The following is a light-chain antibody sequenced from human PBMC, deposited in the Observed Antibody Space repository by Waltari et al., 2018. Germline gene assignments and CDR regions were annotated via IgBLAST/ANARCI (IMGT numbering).Light chain of an antibody. CDR1: STDVGDYNY. CDR3: CSYAGRSTWV. V-gene: IGLV2-14*03. CDR2: DVT. J-gene: IGLJ3*02. Sequence: QSALTQPASGSGSPGQSITISGTGASTDVGDYNYVSWYQQIPGKAPKVIIYDVTKRPSGVSNRFSGSKSGNSASLSISGLQAEDEAHYSCCSYAGRSTWVFGGGTKVTVL.